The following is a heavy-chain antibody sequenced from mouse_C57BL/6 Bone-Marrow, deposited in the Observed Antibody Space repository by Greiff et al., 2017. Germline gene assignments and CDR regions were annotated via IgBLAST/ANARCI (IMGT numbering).Heavy chain of an antibody. V-gene: IGHV1-9*01. Sequence: VQLQQSGAELMKPGASVKLSCKATGYTFTGYWIEWVKQRPGHGLEWIGEILPGSGSTNYNEKFKGKATFTADTSSNTAYMQLSSLTTEDSAIYYCARGDLEYGSSQSYFDYWGQGTTLTVSA. CDR1: GYTFTGYW. J-gene: IGHJ2*01. D-gene: IGHD1-1*01. CDR2: ILPGSGST. CDR3: ARGDLEYGSSQSYFDY.